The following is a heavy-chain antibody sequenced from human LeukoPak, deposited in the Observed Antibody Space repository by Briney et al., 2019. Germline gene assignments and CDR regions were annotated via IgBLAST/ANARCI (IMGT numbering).Heavy chain of an antibody. CDR1: GGSFSGYY. CDR2: IYYSGDT. J-gene: IGHJ5*02. Sequence: PSETLSLTCAVYGGSFSGYYWSWIRQPPGKGLEWIGYIYYSGDTNYNPSLQSRVTISIDTSKNQFSLNLRSVTAADTAVYYCARDSLYVTNFFDPWGQGTLVTVSS. V-gene: IGHV4-59*01. D-gene: IGHD2-8*01. CDR3: ARDSLYVTNFFDP.